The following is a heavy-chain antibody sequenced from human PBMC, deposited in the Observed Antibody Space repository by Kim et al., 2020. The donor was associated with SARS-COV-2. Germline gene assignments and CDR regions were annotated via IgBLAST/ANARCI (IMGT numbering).Heavy chain of an antibody. J-gene: IGHJ5*02. Sequence: ASVKVSCKASGYTFTSYGISWVRQAPGQGLEWMGWISAYNGNTNYAQKLQGRVTMTTDTSTSTAYMELRSLRSDDTAGYYCARRSSSWYSNWFDPWGQGTLVTVSS. V-gene: IGHV1-18*01. CDR1: GYTFTSYG. CDR3: ARRSSSWYSNWFDP. D-gene: IGHD6-13*01. CDR2: ISAYNGNT.